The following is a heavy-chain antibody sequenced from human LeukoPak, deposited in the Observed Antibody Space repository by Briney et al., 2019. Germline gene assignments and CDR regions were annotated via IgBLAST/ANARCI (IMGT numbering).Heavy chain of an antibody. D-gene: IGHD3-16*01. CDR2: ISGSGGST. V-gene: IGHV3-23*01. Sequence: GGSLRLSCAASGFTFSSYAMSWVRQAPGKGLEWVSAISGSGGSTYYADSVKGRFTISRDNSKNTLYLQMNSPRAEDTAVYYCAKDRSSWDYYYYGMDVWGQGTTVTVSS. CDR1: GFTFSSYA. J-gene: IGHJ6*02. CDR3: AKDRSSWDYYYYGMDV.